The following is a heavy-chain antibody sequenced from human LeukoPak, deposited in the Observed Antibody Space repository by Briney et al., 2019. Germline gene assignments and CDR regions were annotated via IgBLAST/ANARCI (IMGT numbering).Heavy chain of an antibody. V-gene: IGHV1-24*01. CDR2: FDPEDGET. D-gene: IGHD6-13*01. CDR1: GYTLTELS. Sequence: ASVQVSCKVSGYTLTELSMHWVRQAPGKGLVWMGGFDPEDGETIYAQKFQGRVTMTEDTSTDTAYMELSSLRSEDTAVYYCATLLLSSWYPRWFDPWGQGTLVTVSS. CDR3: ATLLLSSWYPRWFDP. J-gene: IGHJ5*02.